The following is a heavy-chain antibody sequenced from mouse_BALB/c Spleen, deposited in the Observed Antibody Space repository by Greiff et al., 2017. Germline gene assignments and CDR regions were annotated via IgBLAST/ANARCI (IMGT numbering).Heavy chain of an antibody. CDR1: GFTFSSFG. CDR2: ISSGSSTI. CDR3: ARSVRERGFDD. J-gene: IGHJ1*01. V-gene: IGHV5-17*02. Sequence: EVQVVESGGGLVQPGGSRKLSCAASGFTFSSFGMHWVRQAPEKGLEWVAYISSGSSTIYYADTVKGRFTISSDNPKDTLFLPMTSLRSEDTDMYDCARSVRERGFDDWGAGTTVTVAA.